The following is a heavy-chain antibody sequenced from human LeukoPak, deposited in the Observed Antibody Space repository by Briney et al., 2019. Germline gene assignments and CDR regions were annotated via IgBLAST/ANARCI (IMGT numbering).Heavy chain of an antibody. Sequence: GGSLRLSCAASGFTFSTYAMTWVRQAPGKGLEWVSSISSSSSFKYYADSLKGRFTVSRDNDKNSLYLQMNSLGVEDTAIYYCARGGGIAVAGLKSRMDVWGKGTTVTVSS. J-gene: IGHJ6*04. CDR1: GFTFSTYA. CDR3: ARGGGIAVAGLKSRMDV. V-gene: IGHV3-21*01. CDR2: ISSSSSFK. D-gene: IGHD6-19*01.